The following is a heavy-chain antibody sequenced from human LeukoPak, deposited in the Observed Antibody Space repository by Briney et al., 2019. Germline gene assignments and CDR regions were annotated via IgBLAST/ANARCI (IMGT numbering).Heavy chain of an antibody. CDR2: IIPIFGTA. Sequence: SVKVSCKASGGTFSSYAISWVRQAPGQGLEWMGGIIPIFGTANYAQKFQGRVTITADESTSTAYMELSSLRSEDTAVYYCARDRGRIAAAGSFGRSDYWGQGTLVTVSS. CDR3: ARDRGRIAAAGSFGRSDY. V-gene: IGHV1-69*01. J-gene: IGHJ4*02. D-gene: IGHD6-13*01. CDR1: GGTFSSYA.